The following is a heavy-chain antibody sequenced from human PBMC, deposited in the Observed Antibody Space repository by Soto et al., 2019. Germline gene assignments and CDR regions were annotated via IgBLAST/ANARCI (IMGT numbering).Heavy chain of an antibody. Sequence: PGGSRRISCEAFGFTVSTNYMSWGRQTPGKGLEWVSVFYSGGSTFYADSVKGRFTISRDNSRNTLYLQMRSLRTEDTAVYYCARGFPSMTYYGEYYFDYWGQGTLVTVSS. CDR2: FYSGGST. CDR3: ARGFPSMTYYGEYYFDY. V-gene: IGHV3-53*01. J-gene: IGHJ4*02. CDR1: GFTVSTNY. D-gene: IGHD3-10*01.